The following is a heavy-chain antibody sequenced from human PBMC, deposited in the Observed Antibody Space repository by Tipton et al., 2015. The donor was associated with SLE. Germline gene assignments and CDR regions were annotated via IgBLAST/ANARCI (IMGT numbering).Heavy chain of an antibody. CDR3: AKEPPGPFDY. V-gene: IGHV3-30*02. CDR1: GFTFSSYG. J-gene: IGHJ4*02. CDR2: IRYDGSNK. Sequence: SLRLSCAASGFTFSSYGMHWVRQAPGKGLEWVAFIRYDGSNKYYADSVKGRFTISRITSKNTQYLQMNILRAENTAEYYVAKEPPGPFDYWGQGTLVTVSS.